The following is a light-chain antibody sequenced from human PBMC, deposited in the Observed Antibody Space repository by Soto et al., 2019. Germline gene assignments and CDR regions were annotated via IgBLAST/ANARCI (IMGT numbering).Light chain of an antibody. J-gene: IGKJ5*01. Sequence: EIVLTQSPGTLSLSPGERATLSCRASQGVSTRYLAWYQQKPGQAPRLLIHGASNRATGIPDRFSASGSGTDFTLTISRLEPEDFAVYYCQQYGSSPPFTFGQGTRLEIK. CDR3: QQYGSSPPFT. V-gene: IGKV3-20*01. CDR2: GAS. CDR1: QGVSTRY.